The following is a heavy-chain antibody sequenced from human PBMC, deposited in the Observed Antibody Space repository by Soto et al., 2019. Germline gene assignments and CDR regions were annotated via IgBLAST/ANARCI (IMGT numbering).Heavy chain of an antibody. CDR3: ARADYATGSYYPDY. CDR1: GGSVRRGNYY. D-gene: IGHD3-10*01. Sequence: QVQLQESGPGLVKPSQTLSLTCTVSGGSVRRGNYYWSWIRQFPGKGLEWIGYISTSGRTHYNPSLMSRITIVVDTSKNQFFLELRSGTAADTALYYCARADYATGSYYPDYWGQGTLVTVSS. V-gene: IGHV4-31*03. CDR2: ISTSGRT. J-gene: IGHJ4*02.